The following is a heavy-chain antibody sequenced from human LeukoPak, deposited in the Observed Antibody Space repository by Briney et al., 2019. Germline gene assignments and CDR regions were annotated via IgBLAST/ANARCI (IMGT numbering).Heavy chain of an antibody. V-gene: IGHV4-4*07. J-gene: IGHJ4*02. Sequence: PSETLSLTCTVSGGSISSYYWSWIRQPAGKAPEWIGRIYSSGIINYNPSLKSRVTMSLDNSKNQLSLKLSYVTAADTAVYYCARDTGKSGYPDYWGQGILVTVSS. CDR1: GGSISSYY. CDR2: IYSSGII. CDR3: ARDTGKSGYPDY. D-gene: IGHD3-3*01.